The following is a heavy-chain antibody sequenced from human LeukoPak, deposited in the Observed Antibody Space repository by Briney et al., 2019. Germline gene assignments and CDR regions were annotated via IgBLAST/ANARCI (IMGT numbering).Heavy chain of an antibody. CDR3: ARRRRRLLWFGELTD. J-gene: IGHJ4*02. D-gene: IGHD3-10*01. Sequence: SETLSLTCTVSGYSISTGYYWSWIRQPPGKGLEWIGEINHSGSTNYNPSLKSRVTISVDTSKNQFSLKLSSVTAADTAVYYCARRRRRLLWFGELTDWGQGTLVTVSS. V-gene: IGHV4-34*01. CDR2: INHSGST. CDR1: GYSISTGYY.